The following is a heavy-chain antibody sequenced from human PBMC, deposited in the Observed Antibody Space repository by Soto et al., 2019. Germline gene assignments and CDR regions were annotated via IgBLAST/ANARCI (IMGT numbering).Heavy chain of an antibody. CDR2: IIPIFGTA. CDR3: ARGGYSTSNWFDP. V-gene: IGHV1-69*06. CDR1: GGTFSSYG. D-gene: IGHD6-13*01. Sequence: SVKVSCKASGGTFSSYGISWVRQAPGQGLEWMGGIIPIFGTANYAQKFQGRVTITADKSTSTAYMELSSLRSEDTAVYYCARGGYSTSNWFDPWGQGTLVTVSS. J-gene: IGHJ5*02.